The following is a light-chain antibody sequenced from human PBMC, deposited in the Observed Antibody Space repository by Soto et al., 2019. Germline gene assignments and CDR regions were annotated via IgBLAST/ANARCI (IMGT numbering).Light chain of an antibody. V-gene: IGKV3-20*01. J-gene: IGKJ2*01. Sequence: EIVLTQSPGTLSLSPGERATLSCRASQSVDSTYLAWYQQKPDQSPRLLIYATSTRAAGIPDRFSGSGSGTDFTLTINRLEPDDVAVYYCQQYDTSPPMYTFGQGTKVEIK. CDR3: QQYDTSPPMYT. CDR1: QSVDSTY. CDR2: ATS.